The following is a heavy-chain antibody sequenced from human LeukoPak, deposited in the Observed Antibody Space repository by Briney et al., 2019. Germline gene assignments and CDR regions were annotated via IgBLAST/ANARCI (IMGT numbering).Heavy chain of an antibody. D-gene: IGHD3-22*01. CDR2: IYYSGST. V-gene: IGHV4-39*01. Sequence: PSETLSLTCTVSGGSISSSSYYWGWIRQPPGKGLEWIGSIYYSGSTYYNPSLKSRVTISVDTSKNQFSLRLSSVTAADTAVYYCARHVHVSMIVVILSDYFDYWGRGTPVSVSS. CDR3: ARHVHVSMIVVILSDYFDY. CDR1: GGSISSSSYY. J-gene: IGHJ4*02.